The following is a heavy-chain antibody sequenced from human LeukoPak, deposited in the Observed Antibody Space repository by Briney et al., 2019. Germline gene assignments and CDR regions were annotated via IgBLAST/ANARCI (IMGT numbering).Heavy chain of an antibody. CDR3: ARGYSGYDEVGY. CDR1: GYTFTSYY. Sequence: ASVKVSCKASGYTFTSYYMHWVRQAPGQGLEWMGWINPNSGGTNYAQKFQGRVTMTRDTSISTAYMELSRLRSDDTAVYYCARGYSGYDEVGYWGQGTLVTVSS. D-gene: IGHD5-12*01. V-gene: IGHV1-2*02. CDR2: INPNSGGT. J-gene: IGHJ4*02.